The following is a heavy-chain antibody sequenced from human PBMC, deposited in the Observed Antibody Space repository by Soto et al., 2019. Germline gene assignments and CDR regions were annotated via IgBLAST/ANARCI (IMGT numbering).Heavy chain of an antibody. Sequence: SETLSLTCTVSGGSISSYYWSWIRQPPGKGLEWIGYIYYSGSTNYNPSLKSRVTISVDTSKNQFSLKLSSVTAADTAVYYCARENLWFGELSGWFDPWGQGTLVTVSS. J-gene: IGHJ5*02. CDR2: IYYSGST. CDR3: ARENLWFGELSGWFDP. CDR1: GGSISSYY. D-gene: IGHD3-10*01. V-gene: IGHV4-59*01.